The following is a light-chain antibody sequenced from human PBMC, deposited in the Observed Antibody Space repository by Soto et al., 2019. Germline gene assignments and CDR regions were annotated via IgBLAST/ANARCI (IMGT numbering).Light chain of an antibody. CDR2: GAA. Sequence: EIVLTQSPGTLSLSPGERATLSCRASQSVSSSYSAWYQQKPGQAPRLLIYGAASRPTGIPDRFSGSGSGKGVALTIRRLEPGDLVVYYCRKYGRPPPPVGERTKLDIQ. V-gene: IGKV3-20*01. CDR3: RKYGRPPPP. CDR1: QSVSSSY. J-gene: IGKJ2*01.